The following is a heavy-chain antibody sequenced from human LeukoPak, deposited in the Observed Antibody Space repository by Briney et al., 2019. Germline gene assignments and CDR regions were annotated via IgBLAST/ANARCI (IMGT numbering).Heavy chain of an antibody. CDR3: ARGGIVGATRNFDY. Sequence: PSETLSLTCTVSGGSISSYYWSWIRQPPGKGLEWIGYIYYSGSTNYNPSLKSRVTMSVDTSKNQFSLKLSSVTAADTAVYYCARGGIVGATRNFDYWGQGTLVTVSS. V-gene: IGHV4-59*12. CDR2: IYYSGST. J-gene: IGHJ4*02. D-gene: IGHD1-26*01. CDR1: GGSISSYY.